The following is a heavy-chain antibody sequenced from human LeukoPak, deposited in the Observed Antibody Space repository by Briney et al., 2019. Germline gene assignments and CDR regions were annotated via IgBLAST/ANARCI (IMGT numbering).Heavy chain of an antibody. V-gene: IGHV1-8*03. Sequence: ASVKVSCKPSGYTFTSYDINWVRQATGQGLEWMGWMNPNSGKTSYAQKFQGRVTITRNTSISTAYMGLSSLRSEYTAVYYCERLRKRDYDLDYWGQGTLVTVSS. CDR1: GYTFTSYD. J-gene: IGHJ4*02. CDR2: MNPNSGKT. CDR3: ERLRKRDYDLDY. D-gene: IGHD3-3*01.